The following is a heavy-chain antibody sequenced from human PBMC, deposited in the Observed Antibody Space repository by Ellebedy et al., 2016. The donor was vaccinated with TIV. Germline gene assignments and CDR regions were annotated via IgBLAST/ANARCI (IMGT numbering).Heavy chain of an antibody. D-gene: IGHD3-3*01. CDR3: AREIVDFWSGYYDY. J-gene: IGHJ4*02. Sequence: SETLSLXXTVSGYSISSGYYWGWIRQPPGKGLEWIGSIYHSGSTYYNPSLKSRVTISVDTSKNQFSLKLSSVTAADTAVYYCAREIVDFWSGYYDYWGQGTLVTVSS. V-gene: IGHV4-38-2*02. CDR2: IYHSGST. CDR1: GYSISSGYY.